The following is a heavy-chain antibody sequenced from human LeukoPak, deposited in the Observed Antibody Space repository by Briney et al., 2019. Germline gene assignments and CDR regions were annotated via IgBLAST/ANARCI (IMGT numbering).Heavy chain of an antibody. CDR2: ISSSGSTI. CDR3: ARWGLGSRMVPYFDY. CDR1: GFTFSSYE. J-gene: IGHJ4*02. Sequence: GGSLRLSCAASGFTFSSYEMNWVRQAPGKGLEWVSYISSSGSTIYYADSVKGRFTISRDNAKNSLYLQMNSLRAEDTAVYYCARWGLGSRMVPYFDYWGQGTLVTVSS. V-gene: IGHV3-48*03. D-gene: IGHD4/OR15-4a*01.